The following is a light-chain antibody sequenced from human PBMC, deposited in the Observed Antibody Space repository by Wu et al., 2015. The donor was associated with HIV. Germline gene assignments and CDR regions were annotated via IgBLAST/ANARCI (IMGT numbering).Light chain of an antibody. CDR3: QQSYSTPPYT. J-gene: IGKJ2*01. Sequence: DIQMTQSPSSLSASIGDRVTITCRASQNIANYLNWYQQKPGKAPKFLIFEASNLQSGVPSRFSGTGSGTDFTLTISSLQPEDFATYYCQQSYSTPPYTFGQGTKLEIK. V-gene: IGKV1-39*01. CDR2: EAS. CDR1: QNIANY.